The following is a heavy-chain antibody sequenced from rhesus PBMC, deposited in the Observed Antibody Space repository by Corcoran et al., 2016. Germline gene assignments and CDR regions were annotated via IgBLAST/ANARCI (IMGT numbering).Heavy chain of an antibody. CDR3: ARAGSSGWSVFYYFDY. D-gene: IGHD6S26*01. Sequence: QVHLQESGPGVVKPLETLSLTCAVSGGSISSGYDWSWIRQPPGKGLEWIGYIYGSSGSPKTHPTLKKRLTISKDASKNQFALKLSSVATADTAVYYCARAGSSGWSVFYYFDYWGQGVLVTVSS. CDR2: IYGSSGSP. CDR1: GGSISSGYD. J-gene: IGHJ4*01. V-gene: IGHV4-76*01.